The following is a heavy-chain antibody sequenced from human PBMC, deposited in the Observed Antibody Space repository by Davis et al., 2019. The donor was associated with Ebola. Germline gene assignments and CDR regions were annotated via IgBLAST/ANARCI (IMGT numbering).Heavy chain of an antibody. CDR3: ARAWNDDYWFDP. Sequence: MPGGSLRLSCTVSGGSISTYYWGWIRQPPGKGLEWIGSIYYSGSTYYNPSLKSRVTISVDTSKNQFSLKLSSVTAADTAVYYCARAWNDDYWFDPWGQGTLVTVSS. J-gene: IGHJ5*02. CDR2: IYYSGST. V-gene: IGHV4-39*07. D-gene: IGHD1-1*01. CDR1: GGSISTYY.